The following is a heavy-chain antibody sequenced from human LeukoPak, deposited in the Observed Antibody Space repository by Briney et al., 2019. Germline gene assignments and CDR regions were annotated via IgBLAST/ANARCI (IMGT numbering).Heavy chain of an antibody. V-gene: IGHV3-23*01. CDR1: GFTFSSYA. Sequence: GGSLRLSCAASGFTFSSYAMSWVRQAPGKGLEWVSAISGSGGSTYYADSVKGRFTISRDNSKNTLYLQMNSLRTEDTAVYYCAKEGIAAAGQKSATGDVWGKGTTVTVSS. D-gene: IGHD6-13*01. CDR2: ISGSGGST. J-gene: IGHJ6*04. CDR3: AKEGIAAAGQKSATGDV.